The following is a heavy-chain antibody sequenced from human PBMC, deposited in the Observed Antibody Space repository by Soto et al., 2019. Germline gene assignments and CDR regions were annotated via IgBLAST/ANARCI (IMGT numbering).Heavy chain of an antibody. CDR3: VKDLDSGLAAGGTLEY. D-gene: IGHD6-13*01. V-gene: IGHV3-30*18. J-gene: IGHJ4*02. Sequence: QVHLVESGGGVVQPGRPLRLSCVASGFIFSNCGMHWVRQAPGKGLEWVAIISYDGSNKYYADSVKGRFTISRDNSKNTLYLQMSSLRAEDTAVYYCVKDLDSGLAAGGTLEYWGQGTLITVSS. CDR1: GFIFSNCG. CDR2: ISYDGSNK.